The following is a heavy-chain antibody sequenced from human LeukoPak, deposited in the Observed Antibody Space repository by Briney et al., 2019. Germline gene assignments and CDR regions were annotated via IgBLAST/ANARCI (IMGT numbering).Heavy chain of an antibody. D-gene: IGHD1-26*01. CDR2: ISYVGSNK. Sequence: GGSLRLSCAASGFTFSSYAMHWVRQAPGKGLEWVAVISYVGSNKYYADSVKGRFTISRDNSKNTLYLQMNSLRAEDTAVYYCARDPTYYLRYGYFDSWGQGTLVTVSS. CDR3: ARDPTYYLRYGYFDS. J-gene: IGHJ4*02. CDR1: GFTFSSYA. V-gene: IGHV3-30-3*01.